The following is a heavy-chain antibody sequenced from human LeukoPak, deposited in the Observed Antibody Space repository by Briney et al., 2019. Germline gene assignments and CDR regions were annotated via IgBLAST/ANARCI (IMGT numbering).Heavy chain of an antibody. J-gene: IGHJ4*02. D-gene: IGHD4-17*01. CDR2: INHSGYT. Sequence: SETLSFTCAVSGVSFNDYYWSWVRQTPGKGLEWIGEINHSGYTNDSPSLKSRVTLSIDTSRKQFSLNLRSVTVADTGIYYCTRMTTGHDYWGQGTLVTVSS. CDR1: GVSFNDYY. CDR3: TRMTTGHDY. V-gene: IGHV4-34*01.